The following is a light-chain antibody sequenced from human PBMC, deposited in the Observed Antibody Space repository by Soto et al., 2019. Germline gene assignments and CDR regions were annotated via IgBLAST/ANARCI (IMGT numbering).Light chain of an antibody. CDR1: QSVSNNY. CDR3: QQQGSSPPYT. Sequence: EVVLTQSPGTLSLSPGERATLSCRASQSVSNNYVAWYQQKPGQAPRLLIFGSSDRATGIPDRFSGSGSGTDFTLTISGLQPEDFEVYYCQQQGSSPPYTFGQGTKLAIK. J-gene: IGKJ2*01. CDR2: GSS. V-gene: IGKV3-20*01.